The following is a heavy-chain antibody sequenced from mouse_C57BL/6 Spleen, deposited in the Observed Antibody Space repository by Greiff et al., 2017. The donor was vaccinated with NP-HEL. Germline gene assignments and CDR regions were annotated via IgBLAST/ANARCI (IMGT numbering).Heavy chain of an antibody. CDR3: ARSSDSSGSAWFAY. Sequence: LVESGAELAKPGASVKLSCKASGYTFTSYWMHWVKQRPGQGLEWIGYINPSSGYTKYNQKFKDKAALTADKSSSTAYMQLSSLTYEDSAVYYCARSSDSSGSAWFAYWGQGTLVTVSA. D-gene: IGHD3-2*02. CDR2: INPSSGYT. J-gene: IGHJ3*01. CDR1: GYTFTSYW. V-gene: IGHV1-7*01.